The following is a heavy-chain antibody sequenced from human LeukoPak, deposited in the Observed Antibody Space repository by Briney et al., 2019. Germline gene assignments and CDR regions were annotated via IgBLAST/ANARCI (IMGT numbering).Heavy chain of an antibody. V-gene: IGHV3-53*01. J-gene: IGHJ4*02. Sequence: RGSLRLSCAASGFIVGNSYMTWVRQAPGKGLEWVSVLYTGDTTYYADSVKGRFTISRDNSRNTLYLQMNSLRAEDTAVYYCARDPYIGYYRDWGQGTLVTVSS. CDR3: ARDPYIGYYRD. CDR1: GFIVGNSY. D-gene: IGHD3-22*01. CDR2: LYTGDTT.